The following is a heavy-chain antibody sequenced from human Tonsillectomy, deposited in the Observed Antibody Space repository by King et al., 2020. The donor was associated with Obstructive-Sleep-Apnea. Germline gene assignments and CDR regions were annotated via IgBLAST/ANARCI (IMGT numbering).Heavy chain of an antibody. V-gene: IGHV4-4*07. CDR2: IYTSGST. Sequence: VQLQESGPGLVKPSETLSLTCTVSGGSINSYYWSWIRQPAGKGLEWIGRIYTSGSTNYNPSLKGRVTLSVDTSTNQFSLKLSSVTAADTAVYYCARDGSVGWFDSWGQGTLVTVSS. J-gene: IGHJ5*01. D-gene: IGHD2-15*01. CDR1: GGSINSYY. CDR3: ARDGSVGWFDS.